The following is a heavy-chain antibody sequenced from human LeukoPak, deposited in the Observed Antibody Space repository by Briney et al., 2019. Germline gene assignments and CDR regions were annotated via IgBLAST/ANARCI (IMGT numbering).Heavy chain of an antibody. CDR2: FDPEDGET. V-gene: IGHV1-24*01. CDR1: GYTLTELS. CDR3: ATAGPELPSYYYMDV. Sequence: ASVKVSCKVSGYTLTELSMHWVRQAPGKGLEWMGGFDPEDGETIYAQKFQGRVTMTEDTSTDTAYMELSSLRSEDTAVYYCATAGPELPSYYYMDVWGKGTTVTVSS. J-gene: IGHJ6*03. D-gene: IGHD1-26*01.